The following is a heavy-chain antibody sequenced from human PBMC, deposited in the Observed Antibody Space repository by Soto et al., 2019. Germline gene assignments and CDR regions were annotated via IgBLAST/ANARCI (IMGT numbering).Heavy chain of an antibody. CDR1: GGSISSYY. CDR3: ASLGYCSGGSCYAQDY. Sequence: SETLSLTCTVSGGSISSYYWSWIRQPPGKGLEWIGYIYYSGSTNYNPSLKSRVTISVDTSKNQFSLKLSSVTAADTAVYYCASLGYCSGGSCYAQDYWGQGTLVTVSS. D-gene: IGHD2-15*01. J-gene: IGHJ4*02. V-gene: IGHV4-59*12. CDR2: IYYSGST.